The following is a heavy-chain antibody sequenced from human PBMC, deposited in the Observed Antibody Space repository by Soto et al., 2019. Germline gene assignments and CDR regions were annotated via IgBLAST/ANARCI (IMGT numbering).Heavy chain of an antibody. CDR3: ARDLEYSSSSYVMDV. CDR2: INPNSGGT. J-gene: IGHJ6*02. D-gene: IGHD6-13*01. V-gene: IGHV1-2*02. CDR1: GYTFTGYY. Sequence: ASVKVSCKASGYTFTGYYMHWVRQAPGQGLEWMGWINPNSGGTNYAQKFQGRVTMTRDTSISTAYMELSRLRSDDTAVYYCARDLEYSSSSYVMDVWGQGTTVTVSS.